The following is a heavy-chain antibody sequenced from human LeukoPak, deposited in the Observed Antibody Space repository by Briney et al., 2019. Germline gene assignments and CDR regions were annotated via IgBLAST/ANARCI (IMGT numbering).Heavy chain of an antibody. CDR1: GGSISTSSYC. CDR2: ISYSGTT. J-gene: IGHJ4*02. D-gene: IGHD6-25*01. V-gene: IGHV4-39*01. CDR3: ARHPSSAWHADY. Sequence: SETLSLTCTVSGGSISTSSYCWGWIRQPPGKGLERIGSISYSGTTYYNPSLKSRVTISVDTSNNQFSLRLSSVTAADTAVYFCARHPSSAWHADYWGQGTLVTVSS.